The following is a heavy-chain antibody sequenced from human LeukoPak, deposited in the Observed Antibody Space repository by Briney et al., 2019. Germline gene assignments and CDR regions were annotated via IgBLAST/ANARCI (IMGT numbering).Heavy chain of an antibody. J-gene: IGHJ4*02. CDR1: GFTFDDYG. CDR2: VNWNGGST. V-gene: IGHV3-20*04. Sequence: GGSLRLSCAASGFTFDDYGMSWVRQAPGKGLEWVSGVNWNGGSTGYADSVKGRFTISRDNAKNSLYLQMNSLRAEDTALYYCARGRLYYYDSSGYLLMDYFDYWGQGTLVTVSS. D-gene: IGHD3-22*01. CDR3: ARGRLYYYDSSGYLLMDYFDY.